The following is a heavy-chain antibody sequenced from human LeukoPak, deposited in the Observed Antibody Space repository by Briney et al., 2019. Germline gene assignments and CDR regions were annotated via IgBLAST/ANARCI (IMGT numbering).Heavy chain of an antibody. V-gene: IGHV4-34*01. CDR3: ARSSGSRTIDY. CDR1: GGSFSGYY. J-gene: IGHJ4*02. Sequence: SETLSLTCAVDGGSFSGYYWSWIRQPPGKGLEWIGEINHSGRSNYNPSLKSRITMSIDTSKKQFSLKLSSVTAADTAVYYCARSSGSRTIDYWGQGTLVTVSS. CDR2: INHSGRS. D-gene: IGHD6-19*01.